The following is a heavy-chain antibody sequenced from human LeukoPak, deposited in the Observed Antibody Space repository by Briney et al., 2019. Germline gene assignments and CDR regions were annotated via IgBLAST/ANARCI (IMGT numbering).Heavy chain of an antibody. J-gene: IGHJ4*02. CDR3: ARAPRVRGVTYFDY. Sequence: PGGSLKLSCAASGFSFSSYAMNWVRQAPGKGLEWVSSISSSSSYIYYADSVKGRFTISRDNAKNSLYLQMNSLRAEDTAVYYCARAPRVRGVTYFDYWGQGTLVTVSS. V-gene: IGHV3-21*01. D-gene: IGHD3-10*01. CDR2: ISSSSSYI. CDR1: GFSFSSYA.